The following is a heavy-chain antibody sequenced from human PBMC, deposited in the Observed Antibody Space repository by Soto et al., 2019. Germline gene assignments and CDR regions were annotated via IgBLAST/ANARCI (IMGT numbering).Heavy chain of an antibody. D-gene: IGHD5-12*01. Sequence: SVKVSCKASGGTFSSYAISWVRQAPGQGLEWMGGIIPIFGTANYAQKFQGRVTITADESTSTAYMELSSLRSEDTAVYYCARDRYSCYDAYYCYGMDVWGQGTTVTVSS. CDR2: IIPIFGTA. V-gene: IGHV1-69*13. CDR1: GGTFSSYA. J-gene: IGHJ6*02. CDR3: ARDRYSCYDAYYCYGMDV.